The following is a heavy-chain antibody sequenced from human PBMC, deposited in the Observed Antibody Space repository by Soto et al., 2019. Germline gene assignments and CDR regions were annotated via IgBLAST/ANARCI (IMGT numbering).Heavy chain of an antibody. J-gene: IGHJ4*02. CDR3: AKDVIAVAGIRPNFDY. D-gene: IGHD6-19*01. CDR2: ISGSGGST. V-gene: IGHV3-23*01. Sequence: GGSLRLSCAASVLPFSSYAMSWVRQAPGKGLEWVSAISGSGGSTYYADSVKGRFTISRDNSKNTLYLQMNSLRAEDTAVYYCAKDVIAVAGIRPNFDYWGQGTLVTVPS. CDR1: VLPFSSYA.